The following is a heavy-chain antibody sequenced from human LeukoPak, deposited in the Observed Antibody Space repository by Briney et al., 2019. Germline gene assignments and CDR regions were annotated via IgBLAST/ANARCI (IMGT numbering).Heavy chain of an antibody. CDR3: ASFMVREPY. CDR1: GYTFSDFY. D-gene: IGHD3-10*01. Sequence: GASVKVSCKASGYTFSDFYIHWVRQAPGQGLEWMGIINPSGGSTSYAQKFQGRVTMTRDTSTSTVYMELSSLRSEDTAVYYCASFMVREPYWGQGTLVTVSS. CDR2: INPSGGST. J-gene: IGHJ4*02. V-gene: IGHV1-46*01.